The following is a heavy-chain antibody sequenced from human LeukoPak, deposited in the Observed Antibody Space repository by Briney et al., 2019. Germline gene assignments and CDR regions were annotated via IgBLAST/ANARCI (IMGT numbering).Heavy chain of an antibody. J-gene: IGHJ6*02. CDR3: ASPNPTGSSGWFDYYYGMDV. D-gene: IGHD6-19*01. CDR1: GGTFTSYA. V-gene: IGHV1-69*13. Sequence: SVKVSCKASGGTFTSYAISWVRQAPGQGLEWMGGIIPIFGTANYAQKFQGRVTITADESTSTAYMELSSLRSEDTAVYYCASPNPTGSSGWFDYYYGMDVWGQGTTVTVSS. CDR2: IIPIFGTA.